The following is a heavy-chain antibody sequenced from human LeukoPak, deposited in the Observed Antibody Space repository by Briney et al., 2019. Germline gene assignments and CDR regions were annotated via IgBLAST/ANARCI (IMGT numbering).Heavy chain of an antibody. CDR1: GFSLSTRGMC. J-gene: IGHJ6*02. CDR2: IDWDDDK. V-gene: IGHV2-70*11. D-gene: IGHD6-13*01. Sequence: ESGPTLLHPTRTLTLTFTFSGFSLSTRGMCVSWIRQPPGKALEWLARIDWDDDKYYSTSLKTRLTISKDTSKNQVVLTMTNMDPVDTATYYCARIRIAAAGTDYYYYYGMDVWGQGTTVTVSS. CDR3: ARIRIAAAGTDYYYYYGMDV.